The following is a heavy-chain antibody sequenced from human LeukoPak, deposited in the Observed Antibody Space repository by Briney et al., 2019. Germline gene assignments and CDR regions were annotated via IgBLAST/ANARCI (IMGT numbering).Heavy chain of an antibody. V-gene: IGHV4-59*01. CDR2: IYYSGST. CDR3: ARASDYVYYYYMDV. CDR1: GGSISSYY. Sequence: SETLSLTCTVSGGSISSYYWSWIRQPPGKGLEWIGYIYYSGSTNYNPSLKSRVTISVDTSKNQFSLKLSSVTAADTAVYYCARASDYVYYYYMDVWGKGTTVTVSS. J-gene: IGHJ6*03. D-gene: IGHD5-12*01.